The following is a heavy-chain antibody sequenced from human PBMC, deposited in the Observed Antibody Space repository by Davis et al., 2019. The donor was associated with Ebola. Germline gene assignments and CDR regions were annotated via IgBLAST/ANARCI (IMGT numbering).Heavy chain of an antibody. V-gene: IGHV1-3*01. Sequence: AASVKVSCKASGYTFTSYAMHWVRQAPGQRLEWMGWINAGNGNTKYSQKFQGRVTMTRNTSISTAYMELSSLRSEDTAVYYCARAMKKRGYSGSHHFDYWGQGTLVTVSS. CDR2: INAGNGNT. CDR1: GYTFTSYA. D-gene: IGHD5-12*01. J-gene: IGHJ4*02. CDR3: ARAMKKRGYSGSHHFDY.